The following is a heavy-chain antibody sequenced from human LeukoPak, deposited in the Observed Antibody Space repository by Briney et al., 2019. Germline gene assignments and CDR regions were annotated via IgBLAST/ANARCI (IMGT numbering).Heavy chain of an antibody. V-gene: IGHV3-30*04. D-gene: IGHD6-13*01. Sequence: PGGSLRLSCAASGFTLSSYAMHWVRQAPGKGLEWVAVISYDGSNKYYADSVKGRFTISRDNSKNTLYLQMNSLRAEDTAVYYCAKREKGSSWLSYYMDVWGKGTTVTISS. CDR3: AKREKGSSWLSYYMDV. CDR1: GFTLSSYA. J-gene: IGHJ6*03. CDR2: ISYDGSNK.